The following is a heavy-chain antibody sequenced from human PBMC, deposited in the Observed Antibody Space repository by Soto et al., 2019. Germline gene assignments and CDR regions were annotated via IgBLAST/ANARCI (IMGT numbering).Heavy chain of an antibody. Sequence: QITLKESGPTLVKPTQTLTLTCTFSGFSLTTDRVGVCWIRQPPGEALEWLAVIYWDDSKTYRPSLESRLTITKETSKNQVALTMTNMDSVDTATYYCAHAYGGRSLYWGQGTLVTVSS. V-gene: IGHV2-5*02. CDR1: GFSLTTDRVG. J-gene: IGHJ4*02. CDR2: IYWDDSK. CDR3: AHAYGGRSLY. D-gene: IGHD1-26*01.